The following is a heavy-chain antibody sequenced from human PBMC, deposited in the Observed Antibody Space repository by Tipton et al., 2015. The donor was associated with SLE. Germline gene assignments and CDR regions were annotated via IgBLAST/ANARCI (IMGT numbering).Heavy chain of an antibody. V-gene: IGHV4-31*03. Sequence: TLSLTCTVSGGSISSGGYYWSWNRQHPGKGLEGFGYIYYSGSTYCNPSLKSRVTISVDTSKNQFSLKLGSVTAADTAVYYCAREGTGYYDSSGFDIWGQGTMVTVSS. J-gene: IGHJ3*02. CDR3: AREGTGYYDSSGFDI. D-gene: IGHD3-22*01. CDR2: IYYSGST. CDR1: GGSISSGGYY.